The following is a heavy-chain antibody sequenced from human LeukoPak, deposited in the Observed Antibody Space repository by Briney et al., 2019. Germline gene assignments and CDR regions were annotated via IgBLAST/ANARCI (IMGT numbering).Heavy chain of an antibody. Sequence: GGSLRLSCAASGFTFDDYDMSWVRQAPGKGLEWVSDINWNGGSTGYADSVKGRFTISRDNSKNTLSLQMNSLRAEDTAVYYCARHLLIVGYDAFDIWGQGTMVTVSS. CDR1: GFTFDDYD. D-gene: IGHD3-22*01. CDR2: INWNGGST. V-gene: IGHV3-20*04. CDR3: ARHLLIVGYDAFDI. J-gene: IGHJ3*02.